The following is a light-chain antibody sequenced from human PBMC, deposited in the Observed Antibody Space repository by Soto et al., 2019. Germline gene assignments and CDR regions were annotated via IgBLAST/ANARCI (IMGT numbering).Light chain of an antibody. CDR3: CPYAGSSTPYL. J-gene: IGLJ1*01. Sequence: QSDLTQPASVSGSPGQSITISCTGTSSDVGSYNLVSWYQQHPGKAPKLMIYEVSKRPSGVSNRFSGSKSGNTASLTISGLQAEDESDYYCCPYAGSSTPYLFGTGTK. V-gene: IGLV2-23*02. CDR2: EVS. CDR1: SSDVGSYNL.